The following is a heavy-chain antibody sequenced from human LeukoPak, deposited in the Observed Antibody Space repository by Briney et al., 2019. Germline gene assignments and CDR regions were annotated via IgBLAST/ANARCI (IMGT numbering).Heavy chain of an antibody. CDR1: GYTFISYY. D-gene: IGHD6-6*01. J-gene: IGHJ3*02. V-gene: IGHV1-46*01. CDR3: ARDQALGPQYSSSNAFDI. Sequence: ASVKVSCKASGYTFISYYMHWVRQAPGQGLEWMGIINPSGGSTTYAQKFQGRVTMTRDTSTSTVHMELSSLRSEDTAVYYCARDQALGPQYSSSNAFDIWGQGTMVTVSS. CDR2: INPSGGST.